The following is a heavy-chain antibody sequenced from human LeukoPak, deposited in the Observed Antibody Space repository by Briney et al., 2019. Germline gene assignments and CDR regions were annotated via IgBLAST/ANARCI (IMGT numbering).Heavy chain of an antibody. Sequence: ASVTVSFTGSGYTFTVYYMHWVRHAPGEGLEWMGWNYPIIGSTRYPQKFQGRVSMTTDTSISTAYMELSRPRSGATAAYYCAIGHADDVQYFDYWGQGTLVTVSS. CDR2: NYPIIGST. D-gene: IGHD1-1*01. CDR1: GYTFTVYY. CDR3: AIGHADDVQYFDY. V-gene: IGHV1-2*02. J-gene: IGHJ4*02.